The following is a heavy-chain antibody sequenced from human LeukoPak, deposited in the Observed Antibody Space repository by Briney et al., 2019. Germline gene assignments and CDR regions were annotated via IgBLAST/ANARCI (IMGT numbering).Heavy chain of an antibody. Sequence: GGSLRLSCAASGFTFSNAWMSWVRQAPGKGLEWVSAIGGSGANTYYADSVKGRFTISRDNSKNTLYLQMSRLRAEDTAVYYCAKDASDPRMYYFDYWGQGTLVTVSS. CDR2: IGGSGANT. D-gene: IGHD2/OR15-2a*01. CDR1: GFTFSNAW. J-gene: IGHJ4*02. CDR3: AKDASDPRMYYFDY. V-gene: IGHV3-23*01.